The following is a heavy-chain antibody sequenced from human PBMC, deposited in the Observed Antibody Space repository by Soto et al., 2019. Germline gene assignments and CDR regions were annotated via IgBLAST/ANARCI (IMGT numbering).Heavy chain of an antibody. D-gene: IGHD3-10*01. CDR3: ASYYYGSGSYYNSGEDSYYYYGMDV. CDR1: GYSFTSYW. V-gene: IGHV5-10-1*03. CDR2: IDPSDSYT. Sequence: EVQLVQSGAEVKKPGESLRISCKGSGYSFTSYWISWVRQMPGKGLEWMGRIDPSDSYTNYSPSFQGHVTISADKSISTAYLQWSSLKASDTAMYYCASYYYGSGSYYNSGEDSYYYYGMDVWGQGTTVTVSS. J-gene: IGHJ6*02.